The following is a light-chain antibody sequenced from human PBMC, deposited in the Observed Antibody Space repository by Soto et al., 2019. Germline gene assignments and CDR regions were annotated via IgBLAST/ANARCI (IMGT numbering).Light chain of an antibody. CDR3: QQLNSYPLT. V-gene: IGKV1-9*01. Sequence: IQLTQSPSSLSASVGDRVTITCRASQGISSYLAWYQQKPGKAPKLLIYAASTLQSGVPSRFSGSGSGTDFTLTISSLQTEDFENYYCQQLNSYPLTFGGGTKVEIK. CDR1: QGISSY. CDR2: AAS. J-gene: IGKJ4*01.